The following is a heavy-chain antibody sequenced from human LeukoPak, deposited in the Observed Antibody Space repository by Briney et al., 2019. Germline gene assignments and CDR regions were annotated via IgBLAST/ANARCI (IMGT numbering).Heavy chain of an antibody. D-gene: IGHD1-1*01. Sequence: PGGSLRLSCAASGFTFSSYAMSWVRQAPGKGLEWVSAISGSGGSTYYADSVKGRFTISRDNSKNTLYLQMNSLRAEDTAVYYCAKDQTERYYYGMDVWDQGTTVTVSS. CDR2: ISGSGGST. CDR3: AKDQTERYYYGMDV. J-gene: IGHJ6*02. V-gene: IGHV3-23*01. CDR1: GFTFSSYA.